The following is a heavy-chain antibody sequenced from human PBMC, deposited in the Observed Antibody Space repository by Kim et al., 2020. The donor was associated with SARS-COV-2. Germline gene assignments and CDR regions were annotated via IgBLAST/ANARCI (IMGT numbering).Heavy chain of an antibody. J-gene: IGHJ4*02. Sequence: SETLSLTCAVYGGAGSGDLWSWIRQPPGKGLEWIGEINHSGSTNYNPSLKSRVTISVDTSKNQFSLKLSSVTAADTAVYYCARGRAGYSSKLYYYFDYWGQGTLVTVSS. V-gene: IGHV4-34*01. CDR2: INHSGST. CDR1: GGAGSGDL. D-gene: IGHD6-13*01. CDR3: ARGRAGYSSKLYYYFDY.